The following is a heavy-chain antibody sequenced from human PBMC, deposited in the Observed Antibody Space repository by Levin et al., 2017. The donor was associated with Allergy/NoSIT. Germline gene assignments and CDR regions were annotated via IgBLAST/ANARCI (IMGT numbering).Heavy chain of an antibody. V-gene: IGHV4-39*01. J-gene: IGHJ4*02. CDR1: GGSISAKNYY. D-gene: IGHD1-26*01. CDR3: ARRGDY. CDR2: IFYSGST. Sequence: SETLSLTCTLSGGSISAKNYYWGWIRQPPGKGLEWIGSIFYSGSTYYNPSLKSRVTISIDTSKNQFSLKLNSVTAADTAVYYCARRGDYWGQGTLVTVSS.